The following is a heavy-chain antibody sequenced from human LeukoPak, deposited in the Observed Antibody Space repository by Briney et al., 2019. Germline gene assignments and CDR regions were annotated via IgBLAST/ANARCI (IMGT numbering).Heavy chain of an antibody. CDR1: GFTFSSYA. V-gene: IGHV3-30-3*01. J-gene: IGHJ6*03. CDR2: ISYDGSNK. D-gene: IGHD1-26*01. Sequence: GGSLRLSCAASGFTFSSYAMHWVRQAPGKGLEWVAVISYDGSNKYYADSVKGRFTISRDNSKNTLYLQMNSLRAEDTAVYYCAREAGAVYYYYYYMDVWGKGTTVTVSS. CDR3: AREAGAVYYYYYYMDV.